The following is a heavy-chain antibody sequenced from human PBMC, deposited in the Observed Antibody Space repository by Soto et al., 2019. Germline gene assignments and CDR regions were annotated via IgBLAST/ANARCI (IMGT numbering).Heavy chain of an antibody. D-gene: IGHD3-3*01. J-gene: IGHJ4*02. V-gene: IGHV1-46*03. CDR3: ARDLTGGPTYYDFWSGYSPVDY. CDR1: GYNFTSYY. Sequence: GASVKVSCKASGYNFTSYYMHWVRQAPGQGLEWMGIIDPSGGSTSYAQKFQGRVSMTRDTSTSTVYMDLSSLGSDDTAVYYCARDLTGGPTYYDFWSGYSPVDYWGLGTLVTVSS. CDR2: IDPSGGST.